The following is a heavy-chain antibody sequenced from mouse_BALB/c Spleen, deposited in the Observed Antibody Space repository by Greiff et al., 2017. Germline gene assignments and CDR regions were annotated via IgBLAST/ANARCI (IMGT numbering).Heavy chain of an antibody. CDR3: ARIYDGYSSYAMDY. CDR2: INPSNGRT. J-gene: IGHJ4*01. Sequence: QVQLQQPGAELVKPGASVKLSCKASGYTFTSYWMHWVKQRPGQGLEWIGEINPSNGRTNYNEKFKSKATLTVDKSSSTAYMQLSSLTSEDSAVYYCARIYDGYSSYAMDYWGQGTSVTVSS. V-gene: IGHV1S81*02. CDR1: GYTFTSYW. D-gene: IGHD2-3*01.